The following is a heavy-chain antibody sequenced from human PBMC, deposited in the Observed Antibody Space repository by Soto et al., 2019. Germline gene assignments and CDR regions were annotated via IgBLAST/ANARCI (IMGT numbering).Heavy chain of an antibody. Sequence: SETLSLTCTVSGGSISSYYWSWIRQPPGEGLEWIGYIYYSGSTNYNPSLKSRVTISVDTSKNQFSLKLSSVTAADTAVYYCARGYCSGGSCQRVFDYWGQGTLVTVSS. D-gene: IGHD2-15*01. CDR3: ARGYCSGGSCQRVFDY. J-gene: IGHJ4*02. V-gene: IGHV4-59*01. CDR2: IYYSGST. CDR1: GGSISSYY.